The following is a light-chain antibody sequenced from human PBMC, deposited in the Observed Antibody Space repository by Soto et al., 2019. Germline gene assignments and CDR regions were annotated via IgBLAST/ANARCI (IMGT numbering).Light chain of an antibody. J-gene: IGKJ1*01. CDR3: QQSNNWPWT. V-gene: IGKV3-15*01. Sequence: EIVMTQSPATLSVSPWERATLSCRASQSVSNNLAWYQQQPGQAPMLLIFGASTRATGVPARFSGSGSGTDFTLTINSLQSEDFAVYYCQQSNNWPWTFGQGTKVDIK. CDR1: QSVSNN. CDR2: GAS.